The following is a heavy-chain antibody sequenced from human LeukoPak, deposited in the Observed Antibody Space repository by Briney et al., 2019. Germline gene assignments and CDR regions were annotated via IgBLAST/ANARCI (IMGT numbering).Heavy chain of an antibody. V-gene: IGHV3-74*01. CDR1: GFPFSSYW. D-gene: IGHD4-23*01. J-gene: IGHJ4*02. CDR2: IASDGSST. CDR3: ARGRPHGNDY. Sequence: GGSLRLSCAASGFPFSSYWMNWVRQAPGEGLVWVSRIASDGSSTTYADSVKGRFSISRNNAKNTLYLQMNSLRVEDTAVYYCARGRPHGNDYWGQGTLVTVSS.